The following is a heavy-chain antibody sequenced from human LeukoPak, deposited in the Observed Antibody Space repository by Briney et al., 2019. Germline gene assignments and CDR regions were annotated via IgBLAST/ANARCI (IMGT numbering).Heavy chain of an antibody. CDR3: AKEFRRLAFYLHY. V-gene: IGHV1-46*01. CDR2: INPISGGT. D-gene: IGHD2/OR15-2a*01. Sequence: GASVKVSCKASGYTFTNFFMHWVRQAPGQGLEWMGIINPISGGTDYAPKFQGRVTMTRDTSTSTVYMELSGLRSEDTAVYYCAKEFRRLAFYLHYWGQGALVTVSS. J-gene: IGHJ4*02. CDR1: GYTFTNFF.